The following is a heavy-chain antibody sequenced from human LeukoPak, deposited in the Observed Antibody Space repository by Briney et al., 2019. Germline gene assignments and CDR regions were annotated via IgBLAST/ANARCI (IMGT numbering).Heavy chain of an antibody. CDR3: ARCSGGDFGY. V-gene: IGHV3-48*03. CDR1: GFTFSNYE. J-gene: IGHJ4*02. Sequence: PGGSLRLSCAASGFTFSNYEMNWVRQAPGKGLEWVSYISSSGSNTYYADSVKGRFTISRDNAKNSMYLQMNSLRVEDTAVYYCARCSGGDFGYWGQGTLVTVSS. D-gene: IGHD6-19*01. CDR2: ISSSGSNT.